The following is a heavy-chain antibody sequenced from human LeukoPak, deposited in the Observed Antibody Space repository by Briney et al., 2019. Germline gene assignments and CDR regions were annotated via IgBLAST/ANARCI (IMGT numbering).Heavy chain of an antibody. J-gene: IGHJ4*02. CDR1: GFTFSSYT. CDR3: ARDAYGDYGFDY. V-gene: IGHV3-21*01. CDR2: ISGSSSKI. D-gene: IGHD4-17*01. Sequence: GGSLRLSCAASGFTFSSYTMNWVRQPPGKGLEWVSSISGSSSKIYYADPVKGRFTISRDNAKDSLYLQMNSLRADDTAVYYCARDAYGDYGFDYWGQGILVTVSP.